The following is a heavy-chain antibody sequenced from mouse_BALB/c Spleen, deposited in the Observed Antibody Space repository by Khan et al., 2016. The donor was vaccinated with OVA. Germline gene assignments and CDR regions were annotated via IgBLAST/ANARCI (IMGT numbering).Heavy chain of an antibody. CDR1: GYTFSSYW. Sequence: QVQLQQSGAELMKPGASLKISCKATGYTFSSYWIEWVKQRPGHGLEWIGEILPGSGSINYNEKFKDKATFTADSSSNTAYMQLSSLTSEDSAVYYCARGVRPDWYFDVWGAGTTVTVSS. CDR3: ARGVRPDWYFDV. CDR2: ILPGSGSI. V-gene: IGHV1-9*01. J-gene: IGHJ1*01. D-gene: IGHD2-14*01.